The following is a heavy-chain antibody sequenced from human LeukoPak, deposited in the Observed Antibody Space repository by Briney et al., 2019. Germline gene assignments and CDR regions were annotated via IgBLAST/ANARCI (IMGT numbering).Heavy chain of an antibody. CDR1: GGSISSSSYY. V-gene: IGHV4-39*01. CDR3: AGQRITMIVVVIRNYDAFDI. Sequence: SETLSLTCTVSGGSISSSSYYWGSIRQPPGKGLEWIGSIYYSGSTYYNPSLKSRVTISVDTSKNQFSLKLSSVTAADTAVYYCAGQRITMIVVVIRNYDAFDIWGQGTMVTVSS. J-gene: IGHJ3*02. CDR2: IYYSGST. D-gene: IGHD3-22*01.